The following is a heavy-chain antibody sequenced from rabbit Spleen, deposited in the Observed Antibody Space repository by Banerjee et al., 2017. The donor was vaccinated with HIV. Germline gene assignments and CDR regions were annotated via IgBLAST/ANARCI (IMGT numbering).Heavy chain of an antibody. D-gene: IGHD2-1*01. V-gene: IGHV1S7*01. J-gene: IGHJ4*01. CDR3: ARGFYTYDDYVNFYGAYFNL. CDR2: IDPLFGTT. Sequence: QSLEESGGDLVKPGGSLKLSCKASGFDFNTYGVSWVRQAPGKGLEWIGYIDPLFGTTYYANWVNGRFTISSHNAQNTLYLQLNTLTAADTATYFCARGFYTYDDYVNFYGAYFNLWGPGTLVTVS. CDR1: GFDFNTYG.